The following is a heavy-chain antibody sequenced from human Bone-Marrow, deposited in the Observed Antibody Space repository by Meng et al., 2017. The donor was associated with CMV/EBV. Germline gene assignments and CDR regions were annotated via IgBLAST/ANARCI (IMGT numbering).Heavy chain of an antibody. V-gene: IGHV3-21*01. D-gene: IGHD2-2*02. CDR3: ARDRGCSSTSCYTLNGMDV. CDR1: GFTFSSYS. Sequence: GESLKISCAASGFTFSSYSMNWVRQAPGKGLEWVSSISSSSSYIYYADSVKGRFTISRDNAKNSLYLQMNSLRAEDTAVYYCARDRGCSSTSCYTLNGMDVWGQGTTVTGSS. J-gene: IGHJ6*01. CDR2: ISSSSSYI.